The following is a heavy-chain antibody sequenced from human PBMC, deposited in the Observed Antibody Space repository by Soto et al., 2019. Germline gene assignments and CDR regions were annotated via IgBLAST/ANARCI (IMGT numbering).Heavy chain of an antibody. Sequence: QVQLVESGGGVVQPGRSLRLSCAASGFTFSSYGMHWVRQAPGKGLEWVAVISYDGSNKHYADSVKGRFTISRDNSKNTLYLQMNSLRAEDTAVYYCAKEELFYFDYWGQGTLVTVSS. CDR1: GFTFSSYG. CDR2: ISYDGSNK. J-gene: IGHJ4*02. V-gene: IGHV3-30*18. D-gene: IGHD1-7*01. CDR3: AKEELFYFDY.